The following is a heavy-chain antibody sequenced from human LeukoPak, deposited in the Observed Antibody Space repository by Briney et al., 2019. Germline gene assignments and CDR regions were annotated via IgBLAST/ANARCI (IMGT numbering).Heavy chain of an antibody. CDR1: GFTFSSYE. J-gene: IGHJ4*02. V-gene: IGHV3-48*03. Sequence: PGGSLRLSCAASGFTFSSYEMNWARQAPGKGLEWVSYISSSGSTIYYADSVKGRFTISRDNAKNSLYLQMNSLRAEDTAVYYCARDSAMVRGVIDYWGQGTLVTVSS. CDR3: ARDSAMVRGVIDY. D-gene: IGHD3-10*01. CDR2: ISSSGSTI.